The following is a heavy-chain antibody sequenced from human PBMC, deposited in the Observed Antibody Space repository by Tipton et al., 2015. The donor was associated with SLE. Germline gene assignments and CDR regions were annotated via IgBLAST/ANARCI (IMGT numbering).Heavy chain of an antibody. D-gene: IGHD6-13*01. Sequence: TLSLTCTVSGGSISSYYWSWIRQPPGKGLEWIGYIYTSGSTNYNPSLQSRVTISVDTSKNQFSLKLSSVTAADTAVYYCAIAGSYSSSWPGYWCQGTLVTVSS. CDR2: IYTSGST. J-gene: IGHJ4*02. V-gene: IGHV4-4*08. CDR3: AIAGSYSSSWPGY. CDR1: GGSISSYY.